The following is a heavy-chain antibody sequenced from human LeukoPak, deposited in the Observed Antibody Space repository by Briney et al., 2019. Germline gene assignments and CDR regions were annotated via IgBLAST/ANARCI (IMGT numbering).Heavy chain of an antibody. CDR2: ISGSGDRT. V-gene: IGHV3-23*01. J-gene: IGHJ4*02. CDR1: GFTFSRYA. D-gene: IGHD2-15*01. CDR3: ANTRHGGYFDY. Sequence: PGGSLRLSCAASGFTFSRYAMSWVRQAPGKGLEWVSAISGSGDRTYYADSVKGRFTISRDNYKNTLYLQMNSLRAEDTAVYYCANTRHGGYFDYWGQGTLVTVSS.